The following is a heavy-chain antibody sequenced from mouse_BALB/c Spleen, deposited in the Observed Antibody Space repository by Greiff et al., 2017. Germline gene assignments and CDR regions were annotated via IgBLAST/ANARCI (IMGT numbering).Heavy chain of an antibody. CDR1: GYTFTSYY. CDR3: TSSADGYYATWFAY. D-gene: IGHD2-3*01. V-gene: IGHV1S81*02. J-gene: IGHJ3*01. CDR2: INPSNGGT. Sequence: QVQLQQSGAELVKPGASVKLSCKATGYTFTSYYMYWVKQRPGQGLEWIGEINPSNGGTNFNEKFKSKATLTVDTSSSTAFMQLSSLTSEDSAVSYCTSSADGYYATWFAYWGQGTLVTVSA.